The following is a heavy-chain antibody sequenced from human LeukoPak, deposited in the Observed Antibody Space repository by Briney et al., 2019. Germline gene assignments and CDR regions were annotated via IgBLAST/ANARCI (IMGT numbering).Heavy chain of an antibody. J-gene: IGHJ4*02. CDR1: GYSFTSYW. V-gene: IGHV5-51*01. CDR2: IYPGDSDT. D-gene: IGHD4-17*01. Sequence: KPGESLKISCKGSGYSFTSYWIGWVRQMPGKGLEWMGIIYPGDSDTRYSPSFQGQVTISADKSISTAYLQWSSLKASDTAMYYCARHVPRHYGDYRAAEIDYWGQGTLVTVSS. CDR3: ARHVPRHYGDYRAAEIDY.